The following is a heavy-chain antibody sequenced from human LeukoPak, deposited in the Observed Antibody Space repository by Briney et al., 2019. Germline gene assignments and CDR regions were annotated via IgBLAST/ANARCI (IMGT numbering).Heavy chain of an antibody. Sequence: ASVKVSCKASGYTFTSYDINWVRQATGQGLEWMGWKNPNSGNTGYAQKFQGRVTMTRNTSISTAYMELSSLRSEDTAVYYCARAARGYCSGGSCQRPYYFDYWGQGTLVTVSS. J-gene: IGHJ4*02. CDR3: ARAARGYCSGGSCQRPYYFDY. CDR2: KNPNSGNT. D-gene: IGHD2-15*01. V-gene: IGHV1-8*01. CDR1: GYTFTSYD.